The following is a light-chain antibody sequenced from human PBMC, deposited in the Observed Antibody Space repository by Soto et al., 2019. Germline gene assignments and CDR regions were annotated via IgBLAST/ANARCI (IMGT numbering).Light chain of an antibody. CDR3: QQYSSAPLT. V-gene: IGKV3-20*01. Sequence: RAQGSLSXXPGEXPTLXXAXSQTISNTFLAWYQQRPGQAPRGLIFGASFRATGIPDRFSGSGSGTDFTLTISRLEPEDFAMYYCQQYSSAPLTFGRGTKVDIK. J-gene: IGKJ1*01. CDR1: QTISNTF. CDR2: GAS.